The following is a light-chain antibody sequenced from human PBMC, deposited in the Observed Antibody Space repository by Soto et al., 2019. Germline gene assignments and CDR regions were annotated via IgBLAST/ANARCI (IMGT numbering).Light chain of an antibody. CDR2: DAS. CDR3: QQRSNWPWT. V-gene: IGKV3-11*01. Sequence: EIVLTQSTAKLSLSPCGRATLSCRASQSVSSYLAWYHQKPGQPPRLLIYDASNRATGIPARFSGSGSGTDFTLPISSLEPEDFAVYYCQQRSNWPWTFGQGTNVDIK. J-gene: IGKJ1*01. CDR1: QSVSSY.